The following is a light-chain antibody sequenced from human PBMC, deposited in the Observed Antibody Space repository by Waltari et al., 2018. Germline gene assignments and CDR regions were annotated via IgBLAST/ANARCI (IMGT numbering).Light chain of an antibody. CDR1: SSDIGNYKY. Sequence: QSALTQPASVSGSPGQSITISCTGTSSDIGNYKYVSWYQQFLGKAPKLITYDVNKRPSGVSNRFSGSKSGNTASLTISGLQAGDEADYYCNSYTSDTTWVFGGGTKLTVL. V-gene: IGLV2-14*03. CDR2: DVN. J-gene: IGLJ3*02. CDR3: NSYTSDTTWV.